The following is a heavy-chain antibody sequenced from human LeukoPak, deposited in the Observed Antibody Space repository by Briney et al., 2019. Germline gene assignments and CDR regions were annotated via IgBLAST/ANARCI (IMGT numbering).Heavy chain of an antibody. CDR1: GYTFTGYY. CDR3: ATDSGNYYGSGSYYQFDY. J-gene: IGHJ4*02. Sequence: ASVKVSCKASGYTFTGYYMHWVRQAPGQGLEWMGWINPNSGGTNYAQKFQGRVTMTEDTSTDTAYMELSSLRSEDTAVYYCATDSGNYYGSGSYYQFDYWGQGTLVTVSS. CDR2: INPNSGGT. D-gene: IGHD3-10*01. V-gene: IGHV1-2*02.